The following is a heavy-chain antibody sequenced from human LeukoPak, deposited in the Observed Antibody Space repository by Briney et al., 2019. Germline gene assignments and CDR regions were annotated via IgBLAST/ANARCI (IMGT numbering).Heavy chain of an antibody. V-gene: IGHV3-23*01. CDR3: AKTRGSGGFFFAFDI. D-gene: IGHD2-15*01. CDR1: AFTFSDYA. Sequence: GGSLRLSCAASAFTFSDYAMTWVRQAPGKGLEWVSGTSAGDGSRHYADSVKGRFTISRDNFKNTLYLQMNSLRAEDSAVYYSAKTRGSGGFFFAFDIWGQGTMVTVSS. J-gene: IGHJ3*02. CDR2: TSAGDGSR.